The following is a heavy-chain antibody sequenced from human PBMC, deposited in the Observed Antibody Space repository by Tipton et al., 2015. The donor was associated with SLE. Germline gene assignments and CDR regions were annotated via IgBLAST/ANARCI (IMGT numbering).Heavy chain of an antibody. J-gene: IGHJ4*02. Sequence: SLRLSCAASGFTFSSYAMHWVRQAPGKGLEWVAVISYDGSNKYYADSVKGRFTISRDNAKNSLYLQMNSLRAEDTAVYYCARIPPHGVVTTYYFDYWGQGTLVTVSS. CDR1: GFTFSSYA. CDR2: ISYDGSNK. CDR3: ARIPPHGVVTTYYFDY. D-gene: IGHD3-3*01. V-gene: IGHV3-30*04.